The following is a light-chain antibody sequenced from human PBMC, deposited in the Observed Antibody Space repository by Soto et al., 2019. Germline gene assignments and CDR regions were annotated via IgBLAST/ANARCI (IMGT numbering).Light chain of an antibody. V-gene: IGKV1-5*03. J-gene: IGKJ1*01. CDR3: QQYNSRT. Sequence: DIQMTQSPSTLSASVGDSVTITCRASQSISSWLAWYQQKPGKAPKLLIYKASSLESGVPSRFSGSGSGTEFTLTISSLQPDDFATYYCQQYNSRTFGQGTKVDI. CDR1: QSISSW. CDR2: KAS.